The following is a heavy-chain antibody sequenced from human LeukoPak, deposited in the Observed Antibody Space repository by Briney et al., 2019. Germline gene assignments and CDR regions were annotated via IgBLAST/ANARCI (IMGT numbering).Heavy chain of an antibody. Sequence: GVSLRLSCTASGFTFGDYAMSWVRQAPGKGLEWVGFIRSKAYGGTTEYAASVKGRFTISRDDSKSIAYLQMNSLKTEDTAVYYCTRDLDILTGDWFDPWGQGTLVTVSS. CDR1: GFTFGDYA. J-gene: IGHJ5*02. D-gene: IGHD3-9*01. CDR2: IRSKAYGGTT. CDR3: TRDLDILTGDWFDP. V-gene: IGHV3-49*04.